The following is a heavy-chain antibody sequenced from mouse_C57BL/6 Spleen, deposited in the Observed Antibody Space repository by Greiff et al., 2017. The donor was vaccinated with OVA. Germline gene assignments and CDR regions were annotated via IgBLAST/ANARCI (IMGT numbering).Heavy chain of an antibody. V-gene: IGHV1-42*01. CDR3: ARQGSYYYAMDY. CDR2: INPSTGGT. Sequence: EVQLVESGPELVKPGASVKISCKASGYSFTGYYMNWVKQSPEKSLEWIGEINPSTGGTTYNQKFKAKATLTVDKSSSTAYMQLKSLTSEDSAVYYCARQGSYYYAMDYWGQGTSVTVSS. J-gene: IGHJ4*01. CDR1: GYSFTGYY.